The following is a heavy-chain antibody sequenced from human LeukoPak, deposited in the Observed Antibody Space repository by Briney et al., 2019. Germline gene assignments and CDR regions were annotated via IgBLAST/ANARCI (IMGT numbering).Heavy chain of an antibody. V-gene: IGHV4-34*01. D-gene: IGHD4-11*01. J-gene: IGHJ4*02. CDR1: GGSFSGYY. CDR2: VYHSGST. CDR3: ARSRGATVTIDN. Sequence: SETLSLTCAVYGGSFSGYYWSWIRQPPGRGLEWIGTVYHSGSTNYNPSLESRVTISVDTSKNQFSLRLSSVTAADTAVYYCARSRGATVTIDNWGQGTLVTVSS.